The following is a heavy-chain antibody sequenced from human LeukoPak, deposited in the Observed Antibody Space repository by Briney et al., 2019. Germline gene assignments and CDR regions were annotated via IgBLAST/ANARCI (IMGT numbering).Heavy chain of an antibody. D-gene: IGHD4-23*01. J-gene: IGHJ4*02. CDR3: ARGGTTVLIPVYFDY. CDR1: GGTFSSYA. CDR2: IIPIFGTA. Sequence: ASMKVSCKASGGTFSSYAISWVRQAPGQGLEWMGGIIPIFGTANYAQKFQGRVTITADESTSTAYMELSSLRSEDTAVYYCARGGTTVLIPVYFDYWGQGTLVTVSS. V-gene: IGHV1-69*01.